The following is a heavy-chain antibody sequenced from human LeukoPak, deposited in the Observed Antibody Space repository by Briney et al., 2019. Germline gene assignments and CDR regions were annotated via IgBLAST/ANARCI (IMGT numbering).Heavy chain of an antibody. CDR3: ARRQYYYDSSGRHYYSDY. V-gene: IGHV5-51*01. J-gene: IGHJ4*02. Sequence: GASLKISSKCSGSSFTSYWIGWVRQIPGKGLEWMWIIYPGDSDTRYNPFFQGQATTSADTSISTAYLQWSSLKASDTAMYYCARRQYYYDSSGRHYYSDYWGQGTLVTVSS. CDR1: GSSFTSYW. D-gene: IGHD3-22*01. CDR2: IYPGDSDT.